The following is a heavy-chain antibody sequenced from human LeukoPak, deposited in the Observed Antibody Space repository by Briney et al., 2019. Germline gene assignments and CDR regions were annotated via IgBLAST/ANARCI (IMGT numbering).Heavy chain of an antibody. D-gene: IGHD5-24*01. J-gene: IGHJ4*02. CDR1: GFTFSDYY. Sequence: PGGSLRLSCAASGFTFSDYYMNWIRQAPGKGLEWVSYISNSGTTIYYAGSVKGRFTISRDNAKNSLYLQMTSLRAEDTAVYYCARGRSRDGYNSYWGQGTLVTVSS. V-gene: IGHV3-11*01. CDR3: ARGRSRDGYNSY. CDR2: ISNSGTTI.